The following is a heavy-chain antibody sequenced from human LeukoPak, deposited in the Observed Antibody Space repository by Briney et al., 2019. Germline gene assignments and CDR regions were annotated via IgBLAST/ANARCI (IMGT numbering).Heavy chain of an antibody. D-gene: IGHD3-9*01. CDR3: ARDGMGSDYDILTGYRFGSFDY. J-gene: IGHJ4*02. CDR1: GYTFTSYY. Sequence: ASVKVSCKASGYTFTSYYMHWVRQAPGQGLEWMGIINPSGGGTSYAQKFQGRVTMTRDMSTSTVYMELSSLRSEDTAVYYCARDGMGSDYDILTGYRFGSFDYWGQGTLVTVSS. CDR2: INPSGGGT. V-gene: IGHV1-46*01.